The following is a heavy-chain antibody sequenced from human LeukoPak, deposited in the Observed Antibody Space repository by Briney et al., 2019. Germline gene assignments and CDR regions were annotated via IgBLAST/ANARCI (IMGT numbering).Heavy chain of an antibody. V-gene: IGHV4-4*07. Sequence: PSETLSLTCTVSGGSISSYYWSWIRQPAGKGLEWIGRIYTSGSTNYNPSLKSRVTMSVDTSKNQFSLKLSSATAADTAVYYCARDPFGSREYNWFDPWGQGTLVTVSS. CDR2: IYTSGST. CDR1: GGSISSYY. J-gene: IGHJ5*02. D-gene: IGHD2-2*01. CDR3: ARDPFGSREYNWFDP.